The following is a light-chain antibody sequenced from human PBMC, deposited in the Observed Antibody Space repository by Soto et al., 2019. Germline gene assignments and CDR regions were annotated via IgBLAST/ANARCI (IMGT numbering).Light chain of an antibody. CDR2: EVS. CDR1: SSDVGGYNY. Sequence: QSVLTQPASVSGSPGQSITISCTGTSSDVGGYNYVSWYQQHPGKAPKLMIYEVSKRPSGVSNRFSGSKSGNTASLTISGLQAEDEADYYCSSYTSSSTGVFGTGTKLTVL. CDR3: SSYTSSSTGV. V-gene: IGLV2-14*01. J-gene: IGLJ1*01.